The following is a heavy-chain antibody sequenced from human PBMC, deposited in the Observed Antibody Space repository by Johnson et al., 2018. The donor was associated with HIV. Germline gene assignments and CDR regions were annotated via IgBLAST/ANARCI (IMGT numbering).Heavy chain of an antibody. CDR2: ISYDGSNK. J-gene: IGHJ3*02. D-gene: IGHD3-10*02. Sequence: QVQLVESGGGVVQPGRSLRLSCAASGFTFSSYAIHWVRQAPGKGLEWVAVISYDGSNKYYTDSVKGRFTISRDNSKNTLYLQMNSLRAEDTAVYYCWREAATTFWGWDAFDIWGQGTMVTISS. V-gene: IGHV3-30-3*01. CDR3: WREAATTFWGWDAFDI. CDR1: GFTFSSYA.